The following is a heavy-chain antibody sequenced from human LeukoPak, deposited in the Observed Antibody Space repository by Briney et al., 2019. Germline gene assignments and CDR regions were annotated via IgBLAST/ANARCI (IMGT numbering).Heavy chain of an antibody. CDR1: GFTFSSYA. CDR3: ARDRDWGTGDY. Sequence: GGSLRLSCAASGFTFSSYAMSWVRQAPGKGLEWVSAISGSGGSSYYADSVKDRFTIFRDNSKNTLYLQMNSLRAEDTAVYYCARDRDWGTGDYWGQGTLVTVSS. D-gene: IGHD3/OR15-3a*01. J-gene: IGHJ4*02. CDR2: ISGSGGSS. V-gene: IGHV3-23*01.